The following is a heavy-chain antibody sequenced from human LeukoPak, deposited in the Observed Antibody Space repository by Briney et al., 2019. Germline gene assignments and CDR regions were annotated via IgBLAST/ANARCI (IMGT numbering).Heavy chain of an antibody. CDR1: GGSISNYY. Sequence: SETLSLTCTVSGGSISNYYWSWIRQPPGKGLEWIGYISYIGSTKYNPSLKSRVTISEDTSKKQFSLKLSSVTAADTAVYYCXXXXHXXXDVXGXGXTVTVSS. CDR3: XXXXHXXXDV. V-gene: IGHV4-59*01. J-gene: IGHJ6*04. CDR2: ISYIGST.